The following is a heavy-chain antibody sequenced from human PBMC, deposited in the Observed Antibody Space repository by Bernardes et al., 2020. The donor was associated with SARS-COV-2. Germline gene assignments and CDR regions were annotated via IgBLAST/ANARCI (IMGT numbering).Heavy chain of an antibody. CDR2: IFHSGST. D-gene: IGHD3-3*01. CDR3: AEDRMRGTTISGVVRRSSGGGMYV. Sequence: SETLSLTCTVSGSSISRHYWGWIRQPPGKGLEWIGFIFHSGSTGYNPSLESRVTITVETSKNKFSLRLSSVTAADTAVYYCAEDRMRGTTISGVVRRSSGGGMYVCGQGTTVIVSS. V-gene: IGHV4-59*11. CDR1: GSSISRHY. J-gene: IGHJ6*02.